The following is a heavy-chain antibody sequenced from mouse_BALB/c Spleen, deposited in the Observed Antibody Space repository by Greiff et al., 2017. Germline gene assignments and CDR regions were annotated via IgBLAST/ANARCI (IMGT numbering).Heavy chain of an antibody. J-gene: IGHJ4*01. CDR3: ARGGLNWDDAMDY. D-gene: IGHD4-1*01. V-gene: IGHV5-4*02. CDR1: GFTFSDYY. Sequence: DVKLVESGGGLVKPGGSLKLSCAASGFTFSDYYMYWVRQTPEKRLEWVATISDGGSYTYYPDSVKGRFTISRDNAKNNLYLQMSSLKSEDTAMYDCARGGLNWDDAMDYWGQGTSVTVSS. CDR2: ISDGGSYT.